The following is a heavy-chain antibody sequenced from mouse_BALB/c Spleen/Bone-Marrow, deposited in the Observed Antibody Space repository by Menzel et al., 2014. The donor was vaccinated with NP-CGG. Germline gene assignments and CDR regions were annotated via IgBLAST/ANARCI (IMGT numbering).Heavy chain of an antibody. Sequence: QVQLQQPGAELARPGASVKLSCKASGYTLTSYWMQWVKQRPGQGLEWIGAIYPGDGDTRYTQKFKGKATLTADKSSSTAYMQLSSLASEDSAVYYWAREGSSPYYFDYWGQGTTLTVSS. CDR2: IYPGDGDT. CDR3: AREGSSPYYFDY. V-gene: IGHV1-87*01. CDR1: GYTLTSYW. J-gene: IGHJ2*01. D-gene: IGHD1-1*01.